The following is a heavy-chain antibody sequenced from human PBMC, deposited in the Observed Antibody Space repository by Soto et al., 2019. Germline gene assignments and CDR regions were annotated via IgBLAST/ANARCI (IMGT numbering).Heavy chain of an antibody. V-gene: IGHV3-21*01. CDR1: GFTFSSYS. CDR2: ISSSSSYT. CDR3: ARGLHRYYYDSRGHCY. D-gene: IGHD3-22*01. Sequence: GGSLRLSCAASGFTFSSYSMTWVRQAPGNGLECVSSISSSSSYTYYADSVKGRFTISRDDAKNSLYLQMNSLRAEDKAVYYCARGLHRYYYDSRGHCYWGQGTLVTVSS. J-gene: IGHJ4*02.